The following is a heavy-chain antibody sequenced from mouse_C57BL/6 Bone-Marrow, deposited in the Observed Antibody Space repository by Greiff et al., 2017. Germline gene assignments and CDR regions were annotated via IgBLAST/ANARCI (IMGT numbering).Heavy chain of an antibody. CDR3: ARGGYGNLYYFDY. V-gene: IGHV5-17*01. CDR2: ISSGSSTI. D-gene: IGHD2-1*01. J-gene: IGHJ2*01. CDR1: GFTFSDYG. Sequence: EVKLMESGGGLVKPGGSLKLSCAASGFTFSDYGMHWVRQAPEKGLEWVAYISSGSSTIYYADTVKGRFTISRDNAKNTLFRQMTSLRSEDTAMYYCARGGYGNLYYFDYWGQGTTLTVSS.